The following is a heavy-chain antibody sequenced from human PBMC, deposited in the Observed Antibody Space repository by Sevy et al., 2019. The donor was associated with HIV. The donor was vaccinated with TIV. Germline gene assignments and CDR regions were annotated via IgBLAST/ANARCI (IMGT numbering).Heavy chain of an antibody. D-gene: IGHD2-2*02. CDR3: ARAVVVPAAIRGEWFDP. V-gene: IGHV1-18*01. CDR1: GYTFTSYG. CDR2: ISAYNGNT. J-gene: IGHJ5*02. Sequence: ASVKVSCKASGYTFTSYGISWVRQAPGQGLEWMGWISAYNGNTNYSQKLQGRVTMTTDTSTSTAYMELRSLRSDDTAVYYCARAVVVPAAIRGEWFDPWGQGTLVTVSS.